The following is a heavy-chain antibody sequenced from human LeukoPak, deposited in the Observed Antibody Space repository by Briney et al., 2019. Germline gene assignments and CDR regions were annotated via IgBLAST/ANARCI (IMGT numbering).Heavy chain of an antibody. CDR2: IYSDGSST. CDR3: ARYCSGGSCFDY. Sequence: PGGSLRLSCAASGFTFSSYWMHWVRQAPGKGLVWVSRIYSDGSSTNYADSVKGRFTISRDNSKNTLYLQMNSLRAEDTAVYYCARYCSGGSCFDYWGQGTLVTVSS. D-gene: IGHD2-15*01. V-gene: IGHV3-74*01. CDR1: GFTFSSYW. J-gene: IGHJ4*02.